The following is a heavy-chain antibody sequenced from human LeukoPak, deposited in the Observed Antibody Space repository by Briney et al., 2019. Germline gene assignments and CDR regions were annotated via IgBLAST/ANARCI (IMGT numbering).Heavy chain of an antibody. CDR2: ISGSGGSI. Sequence: GGSLRLSCAASGFTFSSYWMNWARQAPGKGVEWVSGISGSGGSIRYADSVKGRFIISRDNSKNALYLQMNSLRAEDTAVYYCAKGGDGYNYYFDYWGQETLVTVSS. D-gene: IGHD5-24*01. J-gene: IGHJ4*02. CDR3: AKGGDGYNYYFDY. CDR1: GFTFSSYW. V-gene: IGHV3-23*01.